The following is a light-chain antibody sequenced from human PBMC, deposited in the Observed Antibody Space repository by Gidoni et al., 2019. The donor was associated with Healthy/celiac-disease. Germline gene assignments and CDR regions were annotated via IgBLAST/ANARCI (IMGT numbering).Light chain of an antibody. CDR1: KDISNY. V-gene: IGKV1-33*01. CDR3: QQYDNLPLT. Sequence: DIKMTQSPSSLSAFVGDRVTITCQASKDISNYLNWYQQKPGKAPKLLIYDASNLETGVPSRVSGSGSGTDFTFTISSLQPEDIATYYCQQYDNLPLTFGPGTKVDIK. J-gene: IGKJ3*01. CDR2: DAS.